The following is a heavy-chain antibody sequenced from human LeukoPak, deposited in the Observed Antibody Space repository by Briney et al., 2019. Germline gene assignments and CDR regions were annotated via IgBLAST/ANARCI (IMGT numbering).Heavy chain of an antibody. V-gene: IGHV1-3*01. J-gene: IGHJ6*02. Sequence: ASVKVSCKASGYTFTSYAIHWVRQAPGQRLEWMGWISAGNGNTKYSQNFQGRVTFISNTSATTAFMELSSLRSEDAAVYYCARVMEVGATRYYYYGMDVWGQGTTVTVSS. D-gene: IGHD1-26*01. CDR1: GYTFTSYA. CDR2: ISAGNGNT. CDR3: ARVMEVGATRYYYYGMDV.